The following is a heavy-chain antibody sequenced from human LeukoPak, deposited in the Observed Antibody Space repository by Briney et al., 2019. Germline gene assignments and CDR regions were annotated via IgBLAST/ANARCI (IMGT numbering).Heavy chain of an antibody. CDR3: ARGTIVVVPAAMLAPFFDY. CDR1: GGSFSGYY. Sequence: SETRSLTCAVYGGSFSGYYWSWIRQPPGKGLEWIGEINHRGRTNYNPCLRSRVTIPVDTTKNQFSLKLSSVTAADTAVYYCARGTIVVVPAAMLAPFFDYWGQGTLVTVSS. V-gene: IGHV4-34*01. CDR2: INHRGRT. D-gene: IGHD2-2*01. J-gene: IGHJ4*02.